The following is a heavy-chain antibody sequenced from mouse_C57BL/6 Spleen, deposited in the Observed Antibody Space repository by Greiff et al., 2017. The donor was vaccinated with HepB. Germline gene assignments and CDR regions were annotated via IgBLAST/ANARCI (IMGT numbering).Heavy chain of an antibody. V-gene: IGHV1-80*01. CDR1: GYAFSSYW. J-gene: IGHJ2*01. CDR2: IYPGDGDT. D-gene: IGHD1-2*01. Sequence: QVQLQQSGAELVKPGASVKISCKASGYAFSSYWMNWVKQRPGKGLEWIGQIYPGDGDTNYNGKFKGKATLTADKSSSTAYMQLSSLTSEDSAVYFCARVGDYGSYYFDYWGQGTTLTVSS. CDR3: ARVGDYGSYYFDY.